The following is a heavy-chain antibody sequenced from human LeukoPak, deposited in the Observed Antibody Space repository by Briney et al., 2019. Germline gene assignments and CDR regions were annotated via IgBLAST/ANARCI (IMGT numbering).Heavy chain of an antibody. J-gene: IGHJ4*02. CDR3: ATPPTEGTAVAGTFPDY. CDR1: GYTFTGYY. V-gene: IGHV1-2*02. D-gene: IGHD6-19*01. CDR2: TNPNSGGT. Sequence: ASVKVSCKASGYTFTGYYMHWVRQAPGQGLEWMGWTNPNSGGTNYAQKFQGRVTMTRDTSISTAYMELSRLRPDDTAVYYCATPPTEGTAVAGTFPDYWGQGTLVTVSS.